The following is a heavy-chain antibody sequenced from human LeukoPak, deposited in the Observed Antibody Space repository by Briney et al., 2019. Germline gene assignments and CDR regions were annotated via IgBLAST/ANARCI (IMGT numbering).Heavy chain of an antibody. V-gene: IGHV4-39*07. D-gene: IGHD1/OR15-1a*01. CDR3: ARDFNWIKFDY. CDR1: GGSISSSSYY. CDR2: IYYSGST. J-gene: IGHJ4*02. Sequence: PSETLSLTCTVSGGSISSSSYYWGWIRQPPGKGLEWIGSIYYSGSTYYNPSLKSRVTISVDTSKNQFSLKLSSVTAADTAVYYCARDFNWIKFDYWDQGTLVTVSS.